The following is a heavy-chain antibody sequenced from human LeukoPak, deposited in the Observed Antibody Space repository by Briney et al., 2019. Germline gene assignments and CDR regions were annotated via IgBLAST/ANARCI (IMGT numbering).Heavy chain of an antibody. Sequence: GGSLSLSCAASGFTFNTYAMSWVRRAPGKGLEWVSAITVSGGATFYADSVKGWFDLSRDNSKNTLNLQMNSLSTEDTAVYYCATRGDCSGHNCYWYFDLWGRGTLVTVSS. CDR2: ITVSGGAT. CDR1: GFTFNTYA. D-gene: IGHD2-15*01. CDR3: ATRGDCSGHNCYWYFDL. J-gene: IGHJ2*01. V-gene: IGHV3-23*01.